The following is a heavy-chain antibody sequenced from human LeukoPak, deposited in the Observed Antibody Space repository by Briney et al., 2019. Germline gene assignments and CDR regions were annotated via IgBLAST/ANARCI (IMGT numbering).Heavy chain of an antibody. CDR2: ISWNSGSI. CDR1: GFTFDDYA. CDR3: AKDPKVRYGGTQPTSYSDY. J-gene: IGHJ4*02. Sequence: GGSLRLSCAASGFTFDDYAMHWVRQAPGKGLEWVSGISWNSGSIGYADSVKGRFTISRDNAKNSLYLQMNSLRAEDTALYYCAKDPKVRYGGTQPTSYSDYWGQGTLVTVSS. D-gene: IGHD4-23*01. V-gene: IGHV3-9*01.